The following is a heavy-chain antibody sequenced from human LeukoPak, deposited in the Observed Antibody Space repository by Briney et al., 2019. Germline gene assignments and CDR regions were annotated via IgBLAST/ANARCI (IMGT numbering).Heavy chain of an antibody. J-gene: IGHJ4*02. CDR2: IYHDGST. CDR1: GYSISSGSY. D-gene: IGHD2-2*01. V-gene: IGHV4-38-2*02. CDR3: ARISLAVVVPSAQFYFDS. Sequence: KPSETLSLTYNVSGYSISSGSYWGWVRQSPGRGLHWIASIYHDGSTYYNPSLKSRVTISVDTSKNQFSLKLSSVTAADTAVYLCARISLAVVVPSAQFYFDSWGQGTLVTVSS.